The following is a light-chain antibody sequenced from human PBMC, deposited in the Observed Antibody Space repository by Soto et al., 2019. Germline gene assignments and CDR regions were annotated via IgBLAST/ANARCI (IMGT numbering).Light chain of an antibody. CDR3: QQRKSFPLT. Sequence: DIQMTQFPSSVSASVGDRVTITCRASQDISGWLAWYQQKPGKALQILIYATSRLQNGVPSRFSGSGYGTEFPLTTSSLQSEAFATYYCQQRKSFPLTFGGGTKVEIK. CDR2: ATS. V-gene: IGKV1-12*01. J-gene: IGKJ4*01. CDR1: QDISGW.